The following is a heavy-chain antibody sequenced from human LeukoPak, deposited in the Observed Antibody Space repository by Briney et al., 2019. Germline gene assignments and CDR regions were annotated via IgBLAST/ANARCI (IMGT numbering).Heavy chain of an antibody. CDR2: IYYSGST. CDR3: ARHEAQWNAFDI. J-gene: IGHJ3*02. CDR1: GGSISSYY. D-gene: IGHD6-19*01. V-gene: IGHV4-59*08. Sequence: SETLSLTCTVSGGSISSYYWSWIRQPPGKGLEWIGYIYYSGSTNYNPSLKSRVTISVDTSRNQFSLKLSSVTAADTAVYYCARHEAQWNAFDIWGQGTMVTVSS.